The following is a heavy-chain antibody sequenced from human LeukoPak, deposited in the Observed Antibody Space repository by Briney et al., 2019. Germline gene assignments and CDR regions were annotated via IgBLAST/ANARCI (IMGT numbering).Heavy chain of an antibody. CDR2: IYYSGST. V-gene: IGHV4-59*01. D-gene: IGHD3-3*01. J-gene: IGHJ6*02. Sequence: PSETLSLTCTVSGGSISSYYWSWTRQPPGKGLEWIGYIYYSGSTNYNPSLKSRVTISVDTSKNQFSLKLSSVTAADTAVYYCARSRVQYDFWSGFPYYYYGMDVWGQGTTVTVSS. CDR1: GGSISSYY. CDR3: ARSRVQYDFWSGFPYYYYGMDV.